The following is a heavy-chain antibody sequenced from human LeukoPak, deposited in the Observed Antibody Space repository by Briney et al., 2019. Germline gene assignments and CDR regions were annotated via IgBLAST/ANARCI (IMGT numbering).Heavy chain of an antibody. J-gene: IGHJ4*02. V-gene: IGHV3-74*01. CDR2: INTDGSRI. CDR1: GFTFSNYW. CDR3: ARGRDIVVVPAAIFVY. D-gene: IGHD2-2*01. Sequence: GGSLRLSCAASGFTFSNYWMHWVRQAPGKGLVWVSRINTDGSRITYADSVKGRFTISRDNAKNSLYLQMNSLRVEDTAVYYCARGRDIVVVPAAIFVYWGQGTLVTVSS.